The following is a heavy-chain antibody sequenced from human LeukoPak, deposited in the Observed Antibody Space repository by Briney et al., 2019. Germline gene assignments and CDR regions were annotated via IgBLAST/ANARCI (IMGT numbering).Heavy chain of an antibody. D-gene: IGHD5-24*01. J-gene: IGHJ4*02. CDR2: IVGGGDPT. CDR3: ARSRDGYNILDY. Sequence: PGGSLRLSCAASGFTFSDYYMSWIRQAPGKGLEWVSAIVGGGDPTHYADSVRGRFTISRDNSKNTLNLQMNSLRAEDTAVYYCARSRDGYNILDYWGQGTLVTVSS. V-gene: IGHV3-23*01. CDR1: GFTFSDYY.